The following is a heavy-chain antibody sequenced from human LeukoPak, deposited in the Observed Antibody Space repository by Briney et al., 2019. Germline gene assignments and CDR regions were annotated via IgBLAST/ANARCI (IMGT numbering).Heavy chain of an antibody. CDR2: VYTSGTT. J-gene: IGHJ4*02. Sequence: SETLSLTCTVYGGSMSNYYWNWIRQPAGKGLEWIGRVYTSGTTYSKPSLKSRVTMSVDTSKNQFSLNLTSVTAADTGMYYCAGAVTVSRFDYWGQGAVVTVSS. CDR1: GGSMSNYY. V-gene: IGHV4-59*10. D-gene: IGHD4-17*01. CDR3: AGAVTVSRFDY.